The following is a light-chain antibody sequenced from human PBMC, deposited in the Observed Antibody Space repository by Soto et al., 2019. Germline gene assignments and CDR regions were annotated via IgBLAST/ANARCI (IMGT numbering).Light chain of an antibody. J-gene: IGLJ2*01. V-gene: IGLV2-14*03. CDR2: DVN. Sequence: QSALTQPASVSGSPGQSITISCTGTNSDVGGYNYVSWYHQHPGKAPKLIIYDVNDRPSGVSYRFSGSKSGNTASLTISGLQAEDEADYYCCSYASGSTRVLFGGGIKLTVL. CDR1: NSDVGGYNY. CDR3: CSYASGSTRVL.